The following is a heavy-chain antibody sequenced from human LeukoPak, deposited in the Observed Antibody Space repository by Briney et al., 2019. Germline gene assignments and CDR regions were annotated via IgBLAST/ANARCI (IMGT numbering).Heavy chain of an antibody. CDR3: AKSIVNSGTYIPFDY. CDR1: GFTFDDYA. J-gene: IGHJ4*02. D-gene: IGHD1-26*01. Sequence: TGGSLRLSCAASGFTFDDYAMNWVRQVPGKGLEWVSVISGSGRSTYYADSVKGRFTISRDKSKNSLYLQMNSLRVEDTAIYYCAKSIVNSGTYIPFDYWGQGTLVTVSS. V-gene: IGHV3-23*01. CDR2: ISGSGRST.